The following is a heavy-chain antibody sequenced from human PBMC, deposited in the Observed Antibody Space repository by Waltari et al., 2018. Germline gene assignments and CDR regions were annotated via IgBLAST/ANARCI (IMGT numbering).Heavy chain of an antibody. V-gene: IGHV4-59*11. CDR3: AREKWAGSSRGAFDI. Sequence: QVQLQESVPGLVKPSETLSLTCTVSGGSISSHYWSWIRQPPGKGLEWLGYIYYSGSTNDKPTLKSRVTISVDTSKNQFSLKLSSVTDADTAVYYCAREKWAGSSRGAFDIWGQGAMVTVSS. CDR1: GGSISSHY. J-gene: IGHJ3*02. CDR2: IYYSGST. D-gene: IGHD6-13*01.